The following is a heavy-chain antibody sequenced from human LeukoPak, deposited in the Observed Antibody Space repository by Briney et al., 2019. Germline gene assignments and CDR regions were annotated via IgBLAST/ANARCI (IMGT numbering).Heavy chain of an antibody. J-gene: IGHJ3*02. CDR3: ARGFSDRAYAALDI. Sequence: PGGSLRLSCAASGFTFSNYAMTWVRQSPRRGLEWVSVFGDNGETTYYADSVKGRFTISRDDSKNTLYLQMDSLRADDTAIYYCARGFSDRAYAALDIWGQGTVVTVSS. D-gene: IGHD5-12*01. CDR2: FGDNGETT. V-gene: IGHV3-23*01. CDR1: GFTFSNYA.